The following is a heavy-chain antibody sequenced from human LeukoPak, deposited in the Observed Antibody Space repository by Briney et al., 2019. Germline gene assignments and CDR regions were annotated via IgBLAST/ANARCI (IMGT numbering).Heavy chain of an antibody. V-gene: IGHV3-53*04. CDR3: ASRMTF. D-gene: IGHD2/OR15-2a*01. CDR2: IYRDGST. CDR1: GVTVSSDY. Sequence: GGSLRLSCAASGVTVSSDYMSWVRQAPGKGLEWVSVIYRDGSTYYADSVKGRFTISRHNSKNTLLLQMGSLRTEDTAIYCCASRMTFGGQGTLVTVSS. J-gene: IGHJ4*02.